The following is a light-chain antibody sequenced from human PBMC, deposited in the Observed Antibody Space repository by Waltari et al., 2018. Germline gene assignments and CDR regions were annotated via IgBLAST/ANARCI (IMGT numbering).Light chain of an antibody. CDR3: QHYVRLPAT. V-gene: IGKV3-20*01. Sequence: EILLTQSPGTLSLSPGDRATLSSRASQSVTRALAWYKQKPGQAPKLLIYGASNRATGIPDRFSGSGSGTDFSLTISRLEPEDFAVYYCQHYVRLPATFGQGTKVEIK. CDR2: GAS. J-gene: IGKJ1*01. CDR1: QSVTRAL.